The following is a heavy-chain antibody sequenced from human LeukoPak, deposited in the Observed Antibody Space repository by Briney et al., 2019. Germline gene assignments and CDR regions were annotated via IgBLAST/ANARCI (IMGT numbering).Heavy chain of an antibody. D-gene: IGHD3-9*01. CDR3: GGGRGGGYFDILTGDYYYYGMDV. CDR2: IRHDGSEK. Sequence: GGSLRLSCAASGFTFSSYWMSWVRQAPGKGLEWVANIRHDGSEKYYVDSVKGRFTISRDNAKDSLYLQMNSLRVEDTAVYYWGGGRGGGYFDILTGDYYYYGMDVWGQGTTVTVSS. CDR1: GFTFSSYW. J-gene: IGHJ6*02. V-gene: IGHV3-7*04.